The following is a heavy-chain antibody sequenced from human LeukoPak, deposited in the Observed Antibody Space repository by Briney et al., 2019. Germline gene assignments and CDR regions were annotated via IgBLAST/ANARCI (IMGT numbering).Heavy chain of an antibody. V-gene: IGHV4-59*08. CDR2: IYYSGST. J-gene: IGHJ5*02. CDR3: ARHLRNNWFDP. CDR1: GGSISSYY. Sequence: SETLSLTCTVSGGSISSYYWSRIRQPPGKGLEWIGYIYYSGSTNYNPSLKSRVTISVDTSKNQFSLRLSSVTAADTAVYYCARHLRNNWFDPWGQGTLVTVSS.